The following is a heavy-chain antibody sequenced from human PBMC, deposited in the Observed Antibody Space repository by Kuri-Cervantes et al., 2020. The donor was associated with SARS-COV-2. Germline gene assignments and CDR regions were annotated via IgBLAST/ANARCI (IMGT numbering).Heavy chain of an antibody. CDR1: GFTFSSYS. J-gene: IGHJ3*02. Sequence: GESLKISCAASGFTFSSYSMNWVRQAPGKGLEWVSSISSSSSYIYYADSVKGRFTISRDNAKNSLYLQMNSLRAEDTAVYYCARAYSGSYYDAFDIWGQGTMVTVSS. D-gene: IGHD1-26*01. CDR3: ARAYSGSYYDAFDI. CDR2: ISSSSSYI. V-gene: IGHV3-21*01.